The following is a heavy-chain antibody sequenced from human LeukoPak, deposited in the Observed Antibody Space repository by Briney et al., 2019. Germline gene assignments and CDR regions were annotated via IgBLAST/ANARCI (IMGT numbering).Heavy chain of an antibody. D-gene: IGHD3-3*01. CDR2: INAGNGDT. CDR3: ARGLWSAHRREYYFDS. V-gene: IGHV1-3*01. CDR1: GYTFTNYA. J-gene: IGHJ4*02. Sequence: ASVKVSCKASGYTFTNYAVNWLRQAPGQRLEWMGWINAGNGDTKFSQNYQARVTITRDASASTAYMELSSLTSEDTAVYFCARGLWSAHRREYYFDSWGQGTLITVSS.